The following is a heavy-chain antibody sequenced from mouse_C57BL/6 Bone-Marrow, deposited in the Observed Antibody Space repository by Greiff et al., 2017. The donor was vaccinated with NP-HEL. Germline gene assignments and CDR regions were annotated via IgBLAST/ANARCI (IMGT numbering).Heavy chain of an antibody. Sequence: VKVVESGAELARPGASVKMSCKASGYTFTSYTMHWVKQRPGQGLEWIGYINPSSGYTKYNQKFKDKATLTADKSSSTAYMQLSSLTSEDSAVYYCARSGSSPYWYFDVWGTGTTVTVSS. CDR2: INPSSGYT. D-gene: IGHD1-1*01. CDR3: ARSGSSPYWYFDV. V-gene: IGHV1-4*01. J-gene: IGHJ1*03. CDR1: GYTFTSYT.